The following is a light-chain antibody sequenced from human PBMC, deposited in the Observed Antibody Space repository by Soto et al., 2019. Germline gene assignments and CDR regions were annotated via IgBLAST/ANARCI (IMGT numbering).Light chain of an antibody. CDR1: QSVSSTY. V-gene: IGKV3-20*01. J-gene: IGKJ1*01. Sequence: EIVLTQSPGTLSLSPGERATLSCRASQSVSSTYLAWYQQKPGQAPRLLIYGASSRAADIPDRFSGSGSGTEFTLTISRLEPEDFAVYYCQQYGSSSWTFGQGTKVEIK. CDR2: GAS. CDR3: QQYGSSSWT.